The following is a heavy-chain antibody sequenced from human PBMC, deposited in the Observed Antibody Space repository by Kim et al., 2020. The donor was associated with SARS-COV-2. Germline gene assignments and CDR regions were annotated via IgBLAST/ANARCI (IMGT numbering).Heavy chain of an antibody. Sequence: GGSLRLSCAVSGITVSSDYMSWVRQAPGKGLEWVSVIYPDGSTYYADSVKGRFTISRDNSKNSLYLQLNSPRAEDTAVYYCARDFDKRQFDYWGQGTLV. CDR2: IYPDGST. CDR1: GITVSSDY. J-gene: IGHJ4*02. CDR3: ARDFDKRQFDY. V-gene: IGHV3-53*01.